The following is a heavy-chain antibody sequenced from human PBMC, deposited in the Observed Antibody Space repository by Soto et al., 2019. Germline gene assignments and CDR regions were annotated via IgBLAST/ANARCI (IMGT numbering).Heavy chain of an antibody. CDR1: GFTFSSYA. V-gene: IGHV3-30-3*01. D-gene: IGHD5-12*01. CDR3: ARVGVFHSGYETGGVDY. J-gene: IGHJ4*02. CDR2: ISYDGSNK. Sequence: GGSLRLSCAASGFTFSSYAMHWVRQAPGKGLEWVAVISYDGSNKYYADSVKGRFTISRDNSKNTLYLQMNSLRAEDTAVYYCARVGVFHSGYETGGVDYWGQGNLVTVSS.